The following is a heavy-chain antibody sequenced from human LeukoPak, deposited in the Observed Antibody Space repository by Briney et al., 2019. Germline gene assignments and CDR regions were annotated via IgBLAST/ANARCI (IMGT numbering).Heavy chain of an antibody. CDR1: GGSISSYY. CDR2: IYYSGST. Sequence: SETLSLTCSVSGGSISSYYWSWIRQPPGKGLEWIGYIYYSGSTNYNPSLKSRVTISVDTSKNQFSLKLSSVTAADTAVYYCASSPYDSSGYGPFDYWGQGTLVTVSS. V-gene: IGHV4-59*01. D-gene: IGHD3-22*01. CDR3: ASSPYDSSGYGPFDY. J-gene: IGHJ4*02.